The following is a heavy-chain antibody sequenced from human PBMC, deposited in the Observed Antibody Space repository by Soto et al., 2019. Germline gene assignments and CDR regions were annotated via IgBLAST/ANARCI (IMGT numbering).Heavy chain of an antibody. Sequence: GGSLRLSCAASGFTFSSYGMHWVRQAPGKGLEWVAVISYDGSNKYYADSVKGRFTISRDNSKNTLYLQMNSLRAEDTAVYYCAKDYGDSYYLPGHFDYWGQGTLVTVSS. D-gene: IGHD4-17*01. J-gene: IGHJ4*02. CDR2: ISYDGSNK. V-gene: IGHV3-30*18. CDR1: GFTFSSYG. CDR3: AKDYGDSYYLPGHFDY.